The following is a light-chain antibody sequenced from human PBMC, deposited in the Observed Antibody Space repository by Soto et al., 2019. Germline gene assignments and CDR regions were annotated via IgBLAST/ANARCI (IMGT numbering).Light chain of an antibody. CDR3: QQYDSRQKT. CDR2: DVS. V-gene: IGKV1-33*01. CDR1: QDITLY. Sequence: DIQVTHSPSSLSASVGDRVTITCQASQDITLYLNWYQHKPGKAPNLLIHDVSTLETGVPARFSGRGSGTTFTLTIINLQPEDVATYYCQQYDSRQKTFGQGSKVEIX. J-gene: IGKJ2*01.